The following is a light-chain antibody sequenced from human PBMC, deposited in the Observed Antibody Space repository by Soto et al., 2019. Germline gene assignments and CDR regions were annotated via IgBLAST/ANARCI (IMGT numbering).Light chain of an antibody. CDR1: QSVSTF. J-gene: IGKJ1*01. Sequence: EIVLTQSPATLSLSPGERAILSCRASQSVSTFLAWFQQKPGQPPRLLIYNASNRTTGIPDRFSGSGSGTDFTLTIRRLEPEDFAVYHCQQYGASPWTFGQGTKVEIK. V-gene: IGKV3-11*01. CDR3: QQYGASPWT. CDR2: NAS.